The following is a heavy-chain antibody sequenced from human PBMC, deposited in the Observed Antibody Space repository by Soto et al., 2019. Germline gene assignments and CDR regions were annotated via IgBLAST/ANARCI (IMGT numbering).Heavy chain of an antibody. CDR3: ASVGGTMVRGVIDY. J-gene: IGHJ4*02. V-gene: IGHV1-3*01. Sequence: QVQLVQSGAEVKKPGASVKVSCKASGYTFTSYAMHWVRQAPGQRLEWMGWINAGNGNTKYSQKFQGRVTITRDTSASTAYMELSSLRSEDTAVYYCASVGGTMVRGVIDYWGQGTLVTVSS. CDR2: INAGNGNT. D-gene: IGHD3-10*01. CDR1: GYTFTSYA.